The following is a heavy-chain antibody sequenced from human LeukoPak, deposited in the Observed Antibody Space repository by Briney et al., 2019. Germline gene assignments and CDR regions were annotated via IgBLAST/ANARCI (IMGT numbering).Heavy chain of an antibody. D-gene: IGHD4-17*01. Sequence: SETLSLTCTVSAGSISSYYWSWIRQPPGKGLEWIGYIYYSGSTNYNPSLKSRVTISVDTSKNQFSLKLSSVTAADTAVYYCARQGAYGYYDYWGQGTLVTVSS. J-gene: IGHJ4*02. CDR3: ARQGAYGYYDY. CDR1: AGSISSYY. CDR2: IYYSGST. V-gene: IGHV4-59*08.